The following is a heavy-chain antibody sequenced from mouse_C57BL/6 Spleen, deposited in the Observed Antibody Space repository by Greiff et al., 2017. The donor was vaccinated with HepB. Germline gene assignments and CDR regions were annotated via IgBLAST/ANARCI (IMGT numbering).Heavy chain of an antibody. CDR1: GYTFTSYT. D-gene: IGHD2-3*01. V-gene: IGHV1-4*01. J-gene: IGHJ4*01. CDR3: ARSEHDGYSYYAMDY. Sequence: VQLQQSGAELARPGASVKMSCKASGYTFTSYTMHWVKQRPGQGLEWIGYINPSSGYTKYNQKFKDKATLTADKSSSTAYMQLSSLTSEDSAVYYCARSEHDGYSYYAMDYWGQGTSVTVSS. CDR2: INPSSGYT.